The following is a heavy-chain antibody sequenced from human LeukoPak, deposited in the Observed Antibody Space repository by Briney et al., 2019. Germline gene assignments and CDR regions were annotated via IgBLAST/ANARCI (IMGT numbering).Heavy chain of an antibody. CDR3: TRDIVVVPDAPPYNWFGP. CDR2: ISYRGGSA. V-gene: IGHV3-23*01. D-gene: IGHD2-2*01. J-gene: IGHJ5*02. CDR1: GFTFSNYA. Sequence: GGSLRLSCAASGFTFSNYAMSWVRQAPGKGLEWVSAISYRGGSAYYADSVKGRFTISRDNSKNTLYLQMNSLRAEDTAVYYCTRDIVVVPDAPPYNWFGPWGQGTLVTVSS.